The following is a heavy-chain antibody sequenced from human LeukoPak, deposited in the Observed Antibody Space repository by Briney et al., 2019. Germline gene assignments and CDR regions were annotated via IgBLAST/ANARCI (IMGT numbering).Heavy chain of an antibody. CDR3: TRGYDYVWGSYRYRAFDT. CDR2: IRSKAYGGTT. D-gene: IGHD3-16*02. CDR1: GFTFGDYA. V-gene: IGHV3-49*04. Sequence: GGSLRLSCTASGFTFGDYAMSWVRQAPGKGLEWVGFIRSKAYGGTTEYAASVKGRFTISRDDSKSIAYLQMNSLKTEDTAVYYCTRGYDYVWGSYRYRAFDTWGQGTMVTVSS. J-gene: IGHJ3*02.